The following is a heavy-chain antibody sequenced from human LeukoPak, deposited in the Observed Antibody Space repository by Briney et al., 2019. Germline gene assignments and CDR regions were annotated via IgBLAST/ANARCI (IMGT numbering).Heavy chain of an antibody. CDR3: ARGNRQLAYYGSGSRLPFDS. CDR2: FTHVGDT. V-gene: IGHV4-34*01. Sequence: SETLSLTCAVSGGSFSGNYWTWIRQPPGKGLEWVGEFTHVGDTNYNPSLKNRVSISVDTSENQFSLRLTSVTAADTAVYYCARGNRQLAYYGSGSRLPFDSWGQGTLVTVSS. D-gene: IGHD3-10*01. CDR1: GGSFSGNY. J-gene: IGHJ4*02.